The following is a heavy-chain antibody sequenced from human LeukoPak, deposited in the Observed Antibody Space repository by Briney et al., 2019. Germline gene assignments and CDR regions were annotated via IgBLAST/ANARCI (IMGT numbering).Heavy chain of an antibody. J-gene: IGHJ4*02. CDR3: VRGDYYDSTNFDC. CDR2: LNPNSGGT. D-gene: IGHD3-22*01. CDR1: GYTFTGYY. V-gene: IGHV1-2*02. Sequence: WASVKVSCKASGYTFTGYYMHWVRQAPGQGLEWMGWLNPNSGGTNYAQKFQGRVTMTRDTSISTAYMELSRLRSDDTAVYYCVRGDYYDSTNFDCWGQGTLVTVSS.